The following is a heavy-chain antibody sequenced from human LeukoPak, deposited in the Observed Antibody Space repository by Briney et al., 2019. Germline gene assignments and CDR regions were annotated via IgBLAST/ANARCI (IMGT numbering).Heavy chain of an antibody. Sequence: SQTLSLTCTVSGGSISSGSYYWSWIRQPAGKGLEWIGRIYTSGSTNYNPSLKSRVTISVDTSKNQFSLKLSSVTAADTAVHYCARDGFLESANWFDPWGQGTLVTVSS. J-gene: IGHJ5*02. V-gene: IGHV4-61*02. D-gene: IGHD3-3*01. CDR1: GGSISSGSYY. CDR2: IYTSGST. CDR3: ARDGFLESANWFDP.